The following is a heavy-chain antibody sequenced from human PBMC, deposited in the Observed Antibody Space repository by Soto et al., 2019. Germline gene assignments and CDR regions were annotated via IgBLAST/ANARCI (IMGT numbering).Heavy chain of an antibody. CDR2: VYIGGNT. D-gene: IGHD3-16*01. J-gene: IGHJ4*02. Sequence: EVQLVESGGGLVQPGGSLRLSCAASGFTVSSNYMRWVRQAPGKGLEWVSVVYIGGNTYYAESVADRFTISRDNFQNMLYLQRNRLRAEATAVYYFAGSVGGSFDYGGRGTLVTVSS. CDR3: AGSVGGSFDY. V-gene: IGHV3-66*01. CDR1: GFTVSSNY.